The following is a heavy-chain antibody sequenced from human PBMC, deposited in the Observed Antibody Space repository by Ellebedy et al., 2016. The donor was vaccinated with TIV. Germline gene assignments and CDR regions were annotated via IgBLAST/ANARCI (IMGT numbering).Heavy chain of an antibody. CDR1: GFTFRSYS. CDR3: ARGIAFGGVNPPSKAWFDP. CDR2: MSSGSNI. V-gene: IGHV3-48*02. J-gene: IGHJ5*02. D-gene: IGHD3-16*01. Sequence: PGGSLRLSCAASGFTFRSYSMNWVRQAPGKGLEWVSYMSSGSNIYYADSVKRRFTISRDNAKNSLYLQMNSLRDEDTAVYYCARGIAFGGVNPPSKAWFDPWGQGTLVTVSS.